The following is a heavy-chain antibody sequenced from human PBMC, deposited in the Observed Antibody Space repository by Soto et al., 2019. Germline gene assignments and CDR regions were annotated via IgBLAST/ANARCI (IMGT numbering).Heavy chain of an antibody. V-gene: IGHV3-30*04. Sequence: QVQLVESGGGVVQPGRSLRLSCAASGITFSNHAMHWVRQAPGKGLEWVAVASHDGRNKYYTESVKGRFTISRDISSNTLHMHMSSLRVEDTAIYYCAGERWDDSSVFRNYNGMDVWGQGATVTVSS. D-gene: IGHD3-22*01. CDR1: GITFSNHA. J-gene: IGHJ6*02. CDR3: AGERWDDSSVFRNYNGMDV. CDR2: ASHDGRNK.